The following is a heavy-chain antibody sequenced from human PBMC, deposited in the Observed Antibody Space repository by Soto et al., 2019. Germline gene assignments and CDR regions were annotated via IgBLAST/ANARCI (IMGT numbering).Heavy chain of an antibody. CDR3: AADYVDTAMVVDY. CDR2: IVVGSGNT. Sequence: SVKVSCKASGFTFTSSSVQWVRQARGQRLEWIGWIVVGSGNTNYAQKFQERVTITRDMSTSTAYMELSSLRSEDTAVYYCAADYVDTAMVVDYWGQGTLVTVSS. D-gene: IGHD5-18*01. CDR1: GFTFTSSS. J-gene: IGHJ4*02. V-gene: IGHV1-58*01.